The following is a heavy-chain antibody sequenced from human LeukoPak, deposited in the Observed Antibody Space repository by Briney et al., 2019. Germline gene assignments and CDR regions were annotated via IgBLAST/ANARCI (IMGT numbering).Heavy chain of an antibody. V-gene: IGHV3-74*01. Sequence: GGSLRLSGAASGFTFSSYLMYWVRQAPGRGLVWVSRIKTDGRITSYADSVKGRFTISRDNAKNTLYLQMNSLRVEDTAVYYCARGHWGSTGYDPWGQGTLVTVSS. CDR3: ARGHWGSTGYDP. CDR1: GFTFSSYL. J-gene: IGHJ5*02. CDR2: IKTDGRIT. D-gene: IGHD7-27*01.